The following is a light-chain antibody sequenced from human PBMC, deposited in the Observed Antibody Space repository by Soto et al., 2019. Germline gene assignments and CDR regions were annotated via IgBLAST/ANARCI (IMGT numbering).Light chain of an antibody. CDR3: CSYAGSYSYV. V-gene: IGLV2-11*01. J-gene: IGLJ1*01. Sequence: QSALTQPPSASGSPGQSVTISCTGTSSDVGGYDYVSWYQQHPAKAPKLMIYDVTKRPSGVPDRFSGSKSGNTASLTISGLQAEDEADYYCCSYAGSYSYVFGTGTKVTVL. CDR2: DVT. CDR1: SSDVGGYDY.